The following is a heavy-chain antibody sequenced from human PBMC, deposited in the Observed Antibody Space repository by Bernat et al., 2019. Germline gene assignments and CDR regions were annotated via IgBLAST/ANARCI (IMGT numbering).Heavy chain of an antibody. D-gene: IGHD3-3*01. CDR3: ARGRYYDFWSGPRKIYDYYYMDV. Sequence: QVQLVQSGAEVKKPGASVKVSCKASGYTFTSYYMHWVRQAPGQGLEWMGIINPSGGSTSYEQKFQGRVTMTKDTSTSTVYMELSSLRSEDTAVYYCARGRYYDFWSGPRKIYDYYYMDVWGKGTTVTVSS. CDR1: GYTFTSYY. CDR2: INPSGGST. V-gene: IGHV1-46*01. J-gene: IGHJ6*03.